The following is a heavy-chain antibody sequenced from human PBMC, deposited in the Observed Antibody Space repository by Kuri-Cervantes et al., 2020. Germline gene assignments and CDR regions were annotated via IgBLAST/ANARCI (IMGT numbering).Heavy chain of an antibody. CDR3: ARGYAIAVAGSTPDY. J-gene: IGHJ4*02. CDR1: GGTSSNHP. D-gene: IGHD6-19*01. CDR2: IIPITGTA. Sequence: SVKVSCKASGGTSSNHPISWVRQAPGQGLEWMGEIIPITGTANYAQKIQGRLTITADTSTSTAYLEMSRLRSEDTAVYYCARGYAIAVAGSTPDYWGQGTLVTVSS. V-gene: IGHV1-69*06.